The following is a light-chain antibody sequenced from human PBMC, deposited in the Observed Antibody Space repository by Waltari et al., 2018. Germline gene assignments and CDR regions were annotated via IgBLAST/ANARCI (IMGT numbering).Light chain of an antibody. J-gene: IGKJ4*01. CDR3: QQTFSTLPT. V-gene: IGKV1-39*01. Sequence: DVQVTQSPSSLSASVGDRVTVTCRASHTIYSYLNWYQQKPGKAPNLLVYAASTLQSGVPSRFSGSGSGTVFTLTIASLQPEDSATYYCQQTFSTLPTFGGGTKVEIK. CDR2: AAS. CDR1: HTIYSY.